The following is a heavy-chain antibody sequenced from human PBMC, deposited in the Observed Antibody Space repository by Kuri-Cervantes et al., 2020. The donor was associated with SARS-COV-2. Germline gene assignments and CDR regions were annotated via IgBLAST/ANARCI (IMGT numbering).Heavy chain of an antibody. CDR1: VGTFSSYV. CDR3: TRSANYGSASYYVPYGMDV. D-gene: IGHD3-10*01. V-gene: IGHV1-69*04. Sequence: SVKVSCKASVGTFSSYVISWVRQAPGQGLEWMGRIIPIIGIANYAQKFQGRDTITADKFTSTAYMELSSLRSEDTAVYYCTRSANYGSASYYVPYGMDVWGQGTTVTVSS. J-gene: IGHJ6*02. CDR2: IIPIIGIA.